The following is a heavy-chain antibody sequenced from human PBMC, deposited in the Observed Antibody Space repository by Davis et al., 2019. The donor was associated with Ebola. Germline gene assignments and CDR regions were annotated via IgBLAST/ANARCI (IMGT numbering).Heavy chain of an antibody. Sequence: GESLKISCAASGFTFSSYWMSWVRQAPGKGLEWVANIKQDGSEKYYVDSVKGRFTISRDNAKNSLYLQMNSLRAEDTAVYYCAGVTEYSSGWYGGNWFDPWGQGTLVTVSS. CDR1: GFTFSSYW. J-gene: IGHJ5*02. D-gene: IGHD6-19*01. CDR3: AGVTEYSSGWYGGNWFDP. V-gene: IGHV3-7*04. CDR2: IKQDGSEK.